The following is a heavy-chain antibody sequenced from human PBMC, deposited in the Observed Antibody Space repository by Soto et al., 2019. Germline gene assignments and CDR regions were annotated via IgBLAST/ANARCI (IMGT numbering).Heavy chain of an antibody. CDR1: GGSISSDY. J-gene: IGHJ5*01. CDR2: IFYSGST. V-gene: IGHV4-59*03. CDR3: SPVSHYRGWTGYSLAFFGS. D-gene: IGHD3-3*01. Sequence: SETLSLTCIVAGGSISSDYWSWLRQPPGKGLGWIGYIFYSGSTDYNPSLKSRVTMSVDTTKTRFSLKMTSMPAADKAVYFCSPVSHYRGWTGYSLAFFGSWGHGTLVTVSS.